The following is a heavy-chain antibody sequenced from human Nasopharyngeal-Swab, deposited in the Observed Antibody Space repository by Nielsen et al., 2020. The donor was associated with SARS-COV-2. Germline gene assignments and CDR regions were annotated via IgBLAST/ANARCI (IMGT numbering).Heavy chain of an antibody. J-gene: IGHJ6*02. V-gene: IGHV3-33*01. CDR2: IWYDGSNK. CDR3: ARALTLRNYYYGMDV. CDR1: GFTFSSYG. Sequence: GGSLKISCAASGFTFSSYGMHWVRQAPGKGLEWVAVIWYDGSNKYYADSVKGRFTISRDNSKNTLYLQMNSLRAEDTAVYYCARALTLRNYYYGMDVWGQGTTVTVSS. D-gene: IGHD2/OR15-2a*01.